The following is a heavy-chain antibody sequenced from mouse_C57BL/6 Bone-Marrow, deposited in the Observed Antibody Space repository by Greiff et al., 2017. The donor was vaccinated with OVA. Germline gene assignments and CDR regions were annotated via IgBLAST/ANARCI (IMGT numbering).Heavy chain of an antibody. CDR1: GYTFTSYW. D-gene: IGHD1-1*01. CDR2: IHPNSGST. V-gene: IGHV1-64*01. CDR3: ASVGFTTVDAY. J-gene: IGHJ3*01. Sequence: QVQLQQPGAELVKPGASVKLSCKASGYTFTSYWMHCFTQPPLHVLALIGMIHPNSGSTNYNEKFKSKATLTVDTSASTAYMQLSSLTSKDSSVYYCASVGFTTVDAYWGQGTLVTVSA.